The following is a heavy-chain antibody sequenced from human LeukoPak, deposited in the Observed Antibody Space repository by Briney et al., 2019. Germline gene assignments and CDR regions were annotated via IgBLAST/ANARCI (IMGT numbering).Heavy chain of an antibody. CDR1: GYTFTGYY. Sequence: GASVKVSCKASGYTFTGYYMHWVRQAPGQGLEWMGWINPNSGGTNYAQKFQGRVTMTRDTSISTAYMELSRLRSDDTAVYYCARDPDYYGSGSYEYPKYNWFDPWGQGTLVTVSS. J-gene: IGHJ5*02. CDR3: ARDPDYYGSGSYEYPKYNWFDP. D-gene: IGHD3-10*01. V-gene: IGHV1-2*02. CDR2: INPNSGGT.